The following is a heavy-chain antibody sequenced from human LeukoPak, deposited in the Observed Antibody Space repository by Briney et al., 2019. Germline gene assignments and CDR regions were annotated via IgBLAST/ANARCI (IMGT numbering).Heavy chain of an antibody. CDR3: AGGGDYGDYYFDY. D-gene: IGHD4-17*01. V-gene: IGHV4-34*01. J-gene: IGHJ4*02. Sequence: SETLSLTCAVHGGSFSGYYWSWIRQPPGKGLEWIGEINHSGSTNYNPSLKSRVTISVDTSKNQFSLKLSSVTAADTAVYYCAGGGDYGDYYFDYWGQGTLVTVSS. CDR2: INHSGST. CDR1: GGSFSGYY.